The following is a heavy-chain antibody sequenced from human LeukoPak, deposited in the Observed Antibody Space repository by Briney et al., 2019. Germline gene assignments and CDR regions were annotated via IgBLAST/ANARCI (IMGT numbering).Heavy chain of an antibody. D-gene: IGHD5-12*01. CDR1: GYTFTGYY. CDR2: INPNSGGT. Sequence: GASVKVSCKASGYTFTGYYMHWVRQAPGQELEWMGWINPNSGGTNYAQKFQGRVTMTRDTSISTAYMELSRLRSDDTAVYYCARVNVNGWLQGTPDYWGQGTLVTVSS. CDR3: ARVNVNGWLQGTPDY. V-gene: IGHV1-2*02. J-gene: IGHJ4*02.